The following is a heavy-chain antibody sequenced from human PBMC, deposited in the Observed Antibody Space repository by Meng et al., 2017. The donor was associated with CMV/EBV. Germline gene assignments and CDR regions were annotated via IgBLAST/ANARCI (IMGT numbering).Heavy chain of an antibody. V-gene: IGHV4-34*01. CDR2: INNKAST. D-gene: IGHD2/OR15-2a*01. CDR3: ARSNYCNTIPCSLLRADYYYGLDV. Sequence: GPLRLSCAVYGDSFSNYFWNWVRQPPGKGLEWIGEINNKASTNYNPSLKSRVTMSVDTSKNQFSLKLTSVTAADTAVYYCARSNYCNTIPCSLLRADYYYGLDVWGQGTTVTVSS. J-gene: IGHJ6*02. CDR1: GDSFSNYF.